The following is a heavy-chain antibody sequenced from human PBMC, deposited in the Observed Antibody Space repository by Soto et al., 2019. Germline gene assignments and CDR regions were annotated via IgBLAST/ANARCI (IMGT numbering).Heavy chain of an antibody. J-gene: IGHJ4*02. CDR1: GFIFKNYA. Sequence: GGSLRLSCAGSGFIFKNYALNWVRQAPGKGLEWVASITRDGYNKYYADSVKGRFTISRDNSRDTLSLQMTAPTIEDSSVYYCTKSSGGSSSVGMDYWGQGTQVTVSS. CDR2: ITRDGYNK. D-gene: IGHD6-6*01. CDR3: TKSSGGSSSVGMDY. V-gene: IGHV3-30*04.